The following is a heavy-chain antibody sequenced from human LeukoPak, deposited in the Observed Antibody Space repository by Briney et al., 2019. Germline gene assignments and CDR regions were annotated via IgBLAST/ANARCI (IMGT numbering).Heavy chain of an antibody. V-gene: IGHV3-23*01. CDR2: ISDSGGST. Sequence: GGSLRLSCVASGFTFSSYAMTWVRQAPGKGLEWVSGISDSGGSTYYADSVKGRFTISRDNSKNMLYLQMNSLTVGDTAEYYCAKAKGSGLKWYFDYWGQGTLVTDSS. D-gene: IGHD6-19*01. CDR1: GFTFSSYA. J-gene: IGHJ4*02. CDR3: AKAKGSGLKWYFDY.